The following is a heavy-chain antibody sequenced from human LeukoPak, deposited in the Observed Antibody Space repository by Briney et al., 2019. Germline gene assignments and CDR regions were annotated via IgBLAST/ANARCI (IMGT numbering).Heavy chain of an antibody. J-gene: IGHJ4*02. V-gene: IGHV3-48*01. D-gene: IGHD3-9*01. CDR3: VKDLTGTWSFDY. CDR2: ITNSGNSK. Sequence: GGSLRLSCAASEFTFSSYSMNWVRQAPGKGLEWVSYITNSGNSKSYADSVKGRFTISRDNSKNALYLQLTSLRLEDTALYYCVKDLTGTWSFDYWGQGTLVTVSS. CDR1: EFTFSSYS.